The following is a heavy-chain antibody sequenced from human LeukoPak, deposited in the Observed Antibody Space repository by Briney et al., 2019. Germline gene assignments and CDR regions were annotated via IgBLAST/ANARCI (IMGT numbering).Heavy chain of an antibody. CDR3: ARDALGRKQQLGDY. CDR2: ISAYNGNT. J-gene: IGHJ4*02. CDR1: GYTFTSYG. V-gene: IGHV1-18*01. D-gene: IGHD6-13*01. Sequence: ASVTVSCTASGYTFTSYGISWVRQAPGQGLEWMGWISAYNGNTNYAQKLQGRVTMTTDTSTSTAYMELRSLRSDDTAVYYCARDALGRKQQLGDYWGQGTLVTVSS.